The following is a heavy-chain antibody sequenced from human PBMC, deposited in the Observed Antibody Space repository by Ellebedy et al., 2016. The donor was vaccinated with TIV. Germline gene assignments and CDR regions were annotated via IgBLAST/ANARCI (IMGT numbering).Heavy chain of an antibody. V-gene: IGHV3-66*01. CDR1: GFTFSSNY. D-gene: IGHD6-19*01. Sequence: GESLKISCAASGFTFSSNYISWIRFAPGKGLEWVSVIYSGGSTYYGDSAKGRFTISRDNSKNTVYLQMDSLRAEDTAVYYCARNRDSSGWYADFWGQGTLVTVSS. CDR3: ARNRDSSGWYADF. J-gene: IGHJ4*02. CDR2: IYSGGST.